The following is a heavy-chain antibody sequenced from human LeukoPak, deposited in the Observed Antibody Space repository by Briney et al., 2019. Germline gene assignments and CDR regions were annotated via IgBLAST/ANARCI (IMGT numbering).Heavy chain of an antibody. D-gene: IGHD6-13*01. CDR2: ISWNSGSI. J-gene: IGHJ4*02. CDR3: AKGAAGPQGH. V-gene: IGHV3-9*01. CDR1: GFTFDDYA. Sequence: GGSLRLSCAASGFTFDDYAMHWVRQAPGKGLERVSGISWNSGSIGYADSVKGRFTISRDNAKNSLYLQMNSLRAEDTALYYCAKGAAGPQGHWGQGTLVTVSS.